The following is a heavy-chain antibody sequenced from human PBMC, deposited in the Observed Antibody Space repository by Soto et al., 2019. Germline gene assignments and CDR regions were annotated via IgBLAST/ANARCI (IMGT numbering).Heavy chain of an antibody. Sequence: ASVKVSCKASGYTFTSYYMHWVRQAPGQGLEWMGIINPSGGNTTYAQMFQGRVTMTRDTSTSTVYMELSRLRSEDTAVYYCANKRGGYFCMDVWGQGTTVTVSS. CDR1: GYTFTSYY. J-gene: IGHJ6*02. V-gene: IGHV1-46*01. CDR3: ANKRGGYFCMDV. D-gene: IGHD3-22*01. CDR2: INPSGGNT.